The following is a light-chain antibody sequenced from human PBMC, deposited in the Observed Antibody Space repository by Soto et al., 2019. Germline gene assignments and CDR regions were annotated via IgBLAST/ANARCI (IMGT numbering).Light chain of an antibody. CDR3: QQYATSSPT. CDR2: GAS. V-gene: IGKV1-5*01. Sequence: DIQMTQSPSTLSASVGDRVTITCRASQSISSWLAWYQQRPREAPKLLIYGASSLESGVPSRFSGSGSGTEFTLTISGLQPTDFATYYCQQYATSSPTFGQGTKLEI. J-gene: IGKJ2*01. CDR1: QSISSW.